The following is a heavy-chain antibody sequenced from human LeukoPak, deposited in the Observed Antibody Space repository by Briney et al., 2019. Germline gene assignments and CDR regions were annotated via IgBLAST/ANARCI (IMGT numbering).Heavy chain of an antibody. V-gene: IGHV3-7*01. CDR1: GFTSTTYW. CDR3: SNGIYDKSY. Sequence: GGSLRLSCTASGFTSTTYWMAWVRQAPGKGLEWVANIKQDGSETYYAESVRGRFTSSRDNAKNSLYLQMNSLRAEDTAVYFCSNGIYDKSYWGQGALVIVSS. D-gene: IGHD2/OR15-2a*01. CDR2: IKQDGSET. J-gene: IGHJ4*02.